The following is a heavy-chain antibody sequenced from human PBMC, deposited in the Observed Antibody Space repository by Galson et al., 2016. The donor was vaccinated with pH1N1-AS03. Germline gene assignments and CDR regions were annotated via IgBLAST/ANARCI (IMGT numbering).Heavy chain of an antibody. J-gene: IGHJ4*02. Sequence: SLRLSCAAPGFTLSNYWMHWVRQAPGKGLVWVSRINSDGSYTNYADSVWGRFTISRDNARNSLYLQMDSLRAEDTAVYYCARDRDGSDYFDSWGQGTLVTVSS. CDR1: GFTLSNYW. V-gene: IGHV3-74*01. CDR3: ARDRDGSDYFDS. D-gene: IGHD5-24*01. CDR2: INSDGSYT.